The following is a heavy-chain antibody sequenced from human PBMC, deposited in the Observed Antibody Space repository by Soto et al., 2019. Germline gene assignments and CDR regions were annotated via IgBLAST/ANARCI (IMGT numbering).Heavy chain of an antibody. CDR1: GYTFAIHA. Sequence: QVQLVQSGAEVTKPGASVKVSCKTSGYTFAIHAINWVRQAPGQGLEWMGWLSTYNGNTNYAQKLQGRVTMTTDTSTSTAYMELRSLRSDAKAVYYCARDSCDCSGGSCYDPSQYYYHHYGMDVWGQGTTVTVSS. V-gene: IGHV1-18*04. D-gene: IGHD2-15*01. J-gene: IGHJ6*02. CDR3: ARDSCDCSGGSCYDPSQYYYHHYGMDV. CDR2: LSTYNGNT.